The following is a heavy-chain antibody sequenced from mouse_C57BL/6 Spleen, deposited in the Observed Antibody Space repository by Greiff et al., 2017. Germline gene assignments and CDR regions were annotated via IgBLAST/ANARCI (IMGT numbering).Heavy chain of an antibody. CDR3: ARHDYDRGFAY. D-gene: IGHD2-4*01. CDR2: MYPGDGET. V-gene: IGHV1-82*01. Sequence: QVQLQQSGPELVKPGASVKISCKASGYAFSSSWMNWVKQRPGTGLEWIGRMYPGDGETNYNGKFKITVTLTADKSSSTAYLQLSSLSSEDSAVYFCARHDYDRGFAYWGQGTLVTVSA. J-gene: IGHJ3*01. CDR1: GYAFSSSW.